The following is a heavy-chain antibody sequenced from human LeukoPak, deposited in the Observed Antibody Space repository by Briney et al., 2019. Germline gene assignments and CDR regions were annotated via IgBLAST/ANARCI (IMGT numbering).Heavy chain of an antibody. V-gene: IGHV4-39*01. CDR3: ARGRWESIAVADYFDY. Sequence: KPSETLSLTCTASGGSISSSSYYWGWIRQPPGKGLEWIGSIYYSGSTYYNPSLKSRVTISVDTSKNQFSLKLSSVTAADTAVYYCARGRWESIAVADYFDYWGQGTLVTVSS. D-gene: IGHD6-19*01. J-gene: IGHJ4*02. CDR1: GGSISSSSYY. CDR2: IYYSGST.